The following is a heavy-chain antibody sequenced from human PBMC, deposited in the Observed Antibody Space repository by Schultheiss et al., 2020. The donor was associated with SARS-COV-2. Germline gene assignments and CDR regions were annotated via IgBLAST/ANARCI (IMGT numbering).Heavy chain of an antibody. CDR3: AKIFVVVVAANGMDV. J-gene: IGHJ6*02. CDR1: GFTFSSYA. Sequence: GGSLRLSCAASGFTFSSYAMSWVRQAPGKGLEWVSVISGSGGSTYYADSVKGRFTISRDNSKNTLYLQMNSLRVEDTAVYYCAKIFVVVVAANGMDVWGQGTMVTVSS. D-gene: IGHD2-15*01. V-gene: IGHV3-23*01. CDR2: ISGSGGST.